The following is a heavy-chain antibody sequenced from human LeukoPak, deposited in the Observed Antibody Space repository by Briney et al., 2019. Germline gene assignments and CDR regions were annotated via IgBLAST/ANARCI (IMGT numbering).Heavy chain of an antibody. V-gene: IGHV1-2*02. D-gene: IGHD2-15*01. CDR3: ARMDCSGGSCYHYYYGMDV. CDR1: GYTFTGYY. CDR2: INPNSGGS. Sequence: ASVKVSCKASGYTFTGYYIHWVRQAPGQGLEWMGWINPNSGGSYYAQKFQGRVTMTRDTSITTVYMELSRLRSGGAAVYYCARMDCSGGSCYHYYYGMDVWGQGTTVTVSS. J-gene: IGHJ6*02.